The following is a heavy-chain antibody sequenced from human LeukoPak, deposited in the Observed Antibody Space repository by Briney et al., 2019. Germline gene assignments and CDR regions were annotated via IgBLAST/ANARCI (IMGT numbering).Heavy chain of an antibody. CDR1: GFTVSSNY. D-gene: IGHD2-15*01. J-gene: IGHJ4*02. Sequence: PGGSLRLSCAASGFTVSSNYMSWVRQAPGKGLEWVSVIYSGGGTYYADSVKGRFTISRDNSKNTVYLQMNSLRAEDTAVYYCASDCSGGSCCPPFDYWGQGTLVTVSS. CDR2: IYSGGGT. V-gene: IGHV3-66*01. CDR3: ASDCSGGSCCPPFDY.